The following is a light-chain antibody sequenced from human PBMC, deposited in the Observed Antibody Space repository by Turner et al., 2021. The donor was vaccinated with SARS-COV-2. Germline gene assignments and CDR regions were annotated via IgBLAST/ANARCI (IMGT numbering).Light chain of an antibody. J-gene: IGKJ1*01. CDR1: QSLLHSNGYNY. CDR2: LGS. CDR3: MQALQTWT. Sequence: DIVMTQSPLSLPVTPGEPASISCRSSQSLLHSNGYNYSDWYLQKPGQSPQLLIYLGSNRASGVPDRFSGSGSGTDFTLEISRVEAEDVGVYYCMQALQTWTFGQGTKVEIK. V-gene: IGKV2-28*01.